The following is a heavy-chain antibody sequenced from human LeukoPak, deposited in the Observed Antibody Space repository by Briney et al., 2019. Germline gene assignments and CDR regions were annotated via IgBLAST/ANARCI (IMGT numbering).Heavy chain of an antibody. D-gene: IGHD6-19*01. CDR3: AREVAGTPWIDY. CDR1: GGSITSYY. CDR2: IYYSGSA. Sequence: SETLSLTCTVSGGSITSYYWSWIRQPPGKGLEWIGYIYYSGSANYDPSLKSRVTISVDTSKNQFSLKLNPVTATDTAVYYCAREVAGTPWIDYWGQGTLVTVSS. V-gene: IGHV4-4*08. J-gene: IGHJ4*02.